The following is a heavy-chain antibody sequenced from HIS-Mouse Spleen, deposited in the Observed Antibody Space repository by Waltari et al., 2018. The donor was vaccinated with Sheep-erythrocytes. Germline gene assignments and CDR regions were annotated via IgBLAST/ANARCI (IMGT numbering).Heavy chain of an antibody. D-gene: IGHD3-3*01. CDR2: IYSSGST. CDR1: GGSISSSRYY. V-gene: IGHV4-39*07. Sequence: QLQLQESGPGLVKPSENLSLTCTVPGGSISSSRYYWGWIRQPPGKGLEWIGSIYSSGSTYYNPSLKSRVTISVDTSKNQFSLKLSSVTAADTAVYYCARVPPGYYDFWSGPTGPRWLDPWGQGTLVTVSS. CDR3: ARVPPGYYDFWSGPTGPRWLDP. J-gene: IGHJ5*02.